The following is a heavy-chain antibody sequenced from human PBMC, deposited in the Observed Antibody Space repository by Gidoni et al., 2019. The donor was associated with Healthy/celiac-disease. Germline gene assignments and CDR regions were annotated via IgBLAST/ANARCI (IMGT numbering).Heavy chain of an antibody. CDR3: AKDRGYSYGARWDY. D-gene: IGHD5-18*01. CDR1: GFTFSSYA. V-gene: IGHV3-23*04. CDR2: ISGSGGST. J-gene: IGHJ4*02. Sequence: EVQLVESGGGLVQPGWSLSLSCAASGFTFSSYAMSWVRQAPGKGLEWVSAISGSGGSTYYADSVKGRFTISRDNSKNTLYLQMNSLRAEDTAVYYCAKDRGYSYGARWDYWGQGTLVTVSS.